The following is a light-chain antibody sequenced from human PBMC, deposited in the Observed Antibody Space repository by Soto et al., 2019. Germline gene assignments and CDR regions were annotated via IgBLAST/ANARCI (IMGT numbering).Light chain of an antibody. V-gene: IGKV1-12*01. J-gene: IGKJ4*01. CDR3: QQSNSFPLT. CDR2: TAS. Sequence: DIQMTQSPSSVSASVGDRVTITCRASQGISSWLAWYQQKPGKAPNRLIHTASSLQSGFPSGFSGSGSGTDFTRTISSLQPEDFEAYYCQQSNSFPLTFRGGTKVEIK. CDR1: QGISSW.